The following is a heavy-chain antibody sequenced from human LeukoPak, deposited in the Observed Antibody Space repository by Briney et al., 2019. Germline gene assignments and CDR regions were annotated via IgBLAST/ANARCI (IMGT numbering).Heavy chain of an antibody. CDR1: GFTFNAYT. Sequence: PGGSLRLSCAASGFTFNAYTMSWVRQAPGKGLEWVSSISSSGDDIYHADSVQGRFTISRDNAKNSLYLQMSSLRAEDTAVYYCVRVMTMADFGYWGQGTLVTVSS. D-gene: IGHD5-24*01. V-gene: IGHV3-21*01. J-gene: IGHJ4*02. CDR2: ISSSGDDI. CDR3: VRVMTMADFGY.